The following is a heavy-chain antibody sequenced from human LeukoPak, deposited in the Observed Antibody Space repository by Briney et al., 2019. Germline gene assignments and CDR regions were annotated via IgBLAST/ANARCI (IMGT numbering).Heavy chain of an antibody. J-gene: IGHJ4*02. Sequence: SETLSLTCTVSGGSISSYYWSWIRQPPGKGLEWIGFIYYSGTTNYNPSLKSRVTISVDTSKNQFSLKLSSVTAADTAVYYCAREMITLPGLGYWGQGTLVTVSS. CDR1: GGSISSYY. V-gene: IGHV4-59*01. CDR2: IYYSGTT. CDR3: AREMITLPGLGY. D-gene: IGHD3-16*01.